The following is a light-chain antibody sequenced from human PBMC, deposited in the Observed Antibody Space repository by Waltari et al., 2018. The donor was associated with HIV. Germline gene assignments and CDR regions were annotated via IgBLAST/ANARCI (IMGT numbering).Light chain of an antibody. CDR2: ATS. CDR1: TGTVTSGHY. J-gene: IGLJ2*01. CDR3: LLFYSGVRV. Sequence: QAVVTQEPSLTVSPGGTITLTCGSSTGTVTSGHYPYWYQQRPGQAPRTLIYATSIIEPWTPARFSGSLLGGKAALTLSGAQPEDEAEYYCLLFYSGVRVFGGGTKLTVL. V-gene: IGLV7-46*01.